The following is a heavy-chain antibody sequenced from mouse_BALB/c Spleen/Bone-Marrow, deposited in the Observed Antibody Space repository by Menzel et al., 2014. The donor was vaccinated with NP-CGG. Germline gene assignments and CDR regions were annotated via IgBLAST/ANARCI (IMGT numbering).Heavy chain of an antibody. CDR2: ISSGSNNI. D-gene: IGHD3-3*01. CDR3: ARGGGCDRGDFDY. J-gene: IGHJ2*01. CDR1: GFTFSSFG. Sequence: EVKLVESGGGLVQPGGSRKLSCAASGFTFSSFGMHWVRQAPEKGLEWVAYISSGSNNIYYVDSVKGRFTISRDNPKNTLFLQMTSVRSEDTAMYYCARGGGCDRGDFDYWGQGTTLTVSS. V-gene: IGHV5-17*02.